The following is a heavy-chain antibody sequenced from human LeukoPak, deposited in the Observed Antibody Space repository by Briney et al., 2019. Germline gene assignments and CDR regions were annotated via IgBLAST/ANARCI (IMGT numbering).Heavy chain of an antibody. D-gene: IGHD3-10*01. CDR3: ATPFYYGSGIYSIPPFDY. V-gene: IGHV4-30-4*01. J-gene: IGHJ4*02. CDR1: GGSISSGDYY. Sequence: SQTLSLTCTVSGGSISSGDYYWSWIRQPPGKGLEWIGYFYYSGSTYCNPSLQSRVTISVDTSKNQSSLKLSSVTAADTAVYYCATPFYYGSGIYSIPPFDYWGQGTLVTLSS. CDR2: FYYSGST.